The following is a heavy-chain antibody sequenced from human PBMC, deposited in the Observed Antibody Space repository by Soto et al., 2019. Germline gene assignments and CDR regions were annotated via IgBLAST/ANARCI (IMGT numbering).Heavy chain of an antibody. CDR3: AKEGAYSSGWYGYNGMDV. CDR1: GFTFSSYA. J-gene: IGHJ6*02. D-gene: IGHD6-19*01. CDR2: ISGSGGST. Sequence: GGSLRLSCAASGFTFSSYAMSWVRQAPGKGLEWVSAISGSGGSTYYADSVKGRFTISRDNSKNTLYLQMNSLRAEDTAVYYCAKEGAYSSGWYGYNGMDVWGQGTTVTVSS. V-gene: IGHV3-23*01.